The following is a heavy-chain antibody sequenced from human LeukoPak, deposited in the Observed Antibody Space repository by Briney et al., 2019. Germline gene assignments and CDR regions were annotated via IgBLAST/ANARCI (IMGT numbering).Heavy chain of an antibody. D-gene: IGHD2-15*01. CDR2: ISAYNGNT. Sequence: ASVKVSCKASGYTFTSYGISWVRQAPGQGLEWMGWISAYNGNTNYAQKLQGRVTMTTDTSTSTAYMELRSLRSDDTAVYYCARDLGYCSGGSCSKPNAFDIWGQGTMVTVSS. CDR1: GYTFTSYG. CDR3: ARDLGYCSGGSCSKPNAFDI. J-gene: IGHJ3*02. V-gene: IGHV1-18*01.